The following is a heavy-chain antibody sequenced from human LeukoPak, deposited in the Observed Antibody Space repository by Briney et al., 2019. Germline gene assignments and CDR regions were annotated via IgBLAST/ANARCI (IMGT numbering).Heavy chain of an antibody. V-gene: IGHV4-59*01. CDR1: GGSISSYY. Sequence: SETLSLTCTVSGGSISSYYWSWIRQPPGKGLEWIGYIYYSGSTNCNPSLKSRVTISVDTSKNQFSLKLSSVTAADTAVYYCARTFTTGKASDYWGQGTLVTVSS. CDR2: IYYSGST. D-gene: IGHD1-1*01. CDR3: ARTFTTGKASDY. J-gene: IGHJ4*02.